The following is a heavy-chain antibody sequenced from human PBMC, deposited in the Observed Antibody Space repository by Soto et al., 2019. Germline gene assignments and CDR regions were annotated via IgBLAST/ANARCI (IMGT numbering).Heavy chain of an antibody. V-gene: IGHV3-23*01. CDR2: ISGSGGST. J-gene: IGHJ4*02. CDR3: AKDITYYDFWSGYPGY. D-gene: IGHD3-3*01. Sequence: GGSLRLSCAASGFTFSSYAMSWVRQAPGKGLEWVSAISGSGGSTYYADSVKGRFTISRDNYKNTLYLQMNSLRAEDTAVYYCAKDITYYDFWSGYPGYWGQGTMVAVSS. CDR1: GFTFSSYA.